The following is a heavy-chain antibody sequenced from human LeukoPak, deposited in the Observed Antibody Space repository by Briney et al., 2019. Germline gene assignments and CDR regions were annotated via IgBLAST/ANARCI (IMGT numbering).Heavy chain of an antibody. D-gene: IGHD2-15*01. CDR2: ISYDGSNK. Sequence: GGSLRLSCAASGFTFSSYAMHWVRQAPGKGLEWVAVISYDGSNKYYADSVKGRFTISRDNSKSTLYLQMNSLRAEDTAVYYCARDRDIVVVVAATFDYWGQGTLVTVSS. CDR1: GFTFSSYA. V-gene: IGHV3-30-3*01. J-gene: IGHJ4*02. CDR3: ARDRDIVVVVAATFDY.